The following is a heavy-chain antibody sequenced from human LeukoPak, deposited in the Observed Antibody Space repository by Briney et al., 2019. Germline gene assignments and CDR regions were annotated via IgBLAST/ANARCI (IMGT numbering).Heavy chain of an antibody. Sequence: GGSLRLSCAASGFTFSSYWMSWVRQAPGKGLEWVANIKQDGSEKYYVDSVKGRFTISRDNAKNTLYLQMNSLRAEDTAVYYCAKDPPGASAGTLGMDVWGKGTTVIISS. CDR1: GFTFSSYW. J-gene: IGHJ6*04. D-gene: IGHD6-13*01. CDR2: IKQDGSEK. V-gene: IGHV3-7*01. CDR3: AKDPPGASAGTLGMDV.